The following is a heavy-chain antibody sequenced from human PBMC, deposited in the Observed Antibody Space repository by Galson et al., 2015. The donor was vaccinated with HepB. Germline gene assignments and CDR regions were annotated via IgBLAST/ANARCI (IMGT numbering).Heavy chain of an antibody. J-gene: IGHJ4*02. Sequence: SLRLSCAASGFTFSSYSMNWVRQAPGKGLEWVSYISSSSSTIYYADSVKGRFTISRDNAKNSLYLQMNSLRDEDTAVYYCAREEPHYYGSGSYYNRAIDYWGQGTLVTVSS. CDR1: GFTFSSYS. V-gene: IGHV3-48*02. CDR2: ISSSSSTI. D-gene: IGHD3-10*01. CDR3: AREEPHYYGSGSYYNRAIDY.